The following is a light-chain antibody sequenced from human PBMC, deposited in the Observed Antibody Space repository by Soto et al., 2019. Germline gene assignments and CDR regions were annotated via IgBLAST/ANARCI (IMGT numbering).Light chain of an antibody. J-gene: IGLJ1*01. V-gene: IGLV2-14*01. CDR2: EVS. Sequence: SVLTQPASVSGSPGQSITISCTGTSSDVGGYNYVSWYQQHPGKAPKLLIYEVSNRPSGVSNRFSGSKSGNTASLTISGLQAEDEADYYCNSYTSRSTGVFGTGTKVTVL. CDR3: NSYTSRSTGV. CDR1: SSDVGGYNY.